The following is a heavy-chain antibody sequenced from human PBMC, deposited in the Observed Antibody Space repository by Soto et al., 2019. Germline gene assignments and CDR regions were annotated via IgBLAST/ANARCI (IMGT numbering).Heavy chain of an antibody. CDR2: IIPLYGTV. CDR3: ARGQSTECSNVVCSFFHNDVMDF. J-gene: IGHJ6*02. CDR1: GGTFNSYG. Sequence: SVKVSCKASGGTFNSYGISWVRQAPGQGLDWMGVIIPLYGTVNYAQKFQGRVSITADKSTSTAYMDLNSLRSDDTAVYFCARGQSTECSNVVCSFFHNDVMDFWGQGTTVTVS. D-gene: IGHD2-8*01. V-gene: IGHV1-69*06.